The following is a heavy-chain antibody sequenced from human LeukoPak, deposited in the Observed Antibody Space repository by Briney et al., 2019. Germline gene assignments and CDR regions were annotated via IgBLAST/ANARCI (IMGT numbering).Heavy chain of an antibody. CDR2: INHSGST. J-gene: IGHJ5*02. D-gene: IGHD6-6*01. CDR3: ARRRSIAARPSWFDP. V-gene: IGHV4-34*01. CDR1: GGSFSGYY. Sequence: SETLFLTCAVYGGSFSGYYWSWIRQPPGKGLEWIGEINHSGSTNYNPSLKSRVTISVDTSKNQFSLKLSSVTAADTAVYYCARRRSIAARPSWFDPWGQGTLVTVSS.